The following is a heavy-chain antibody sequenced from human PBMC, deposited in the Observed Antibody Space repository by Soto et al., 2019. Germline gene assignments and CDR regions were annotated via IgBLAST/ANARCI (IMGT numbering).Heavy chain of an antibody. D-gene: IGHD6-19*01. CDR2: ISGSGGST. V-gene: IGHV3-23*01. CDR1: GFTFSSYA. J-gene: IGHJ6*02. Sequence: GESLKISCAASGFTFSSYAMSWVRQAPGKGLEWVSAISGSGGSTYYADSVKGRFTISRDNSKNTLYLQMNSLRAEDTAVYYCAKPPYLGAVAGYYYYGMDVWGQGTTVTVSS. CDR3: AKPPYLGAVAGYYYYGMDV.